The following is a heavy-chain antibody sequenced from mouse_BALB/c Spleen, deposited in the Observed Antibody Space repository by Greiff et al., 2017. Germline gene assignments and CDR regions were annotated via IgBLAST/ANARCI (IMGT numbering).Heavy chain of an antibody. D-gene: IGHD2-1*01. CDR3: ARDLLPMDY. CDR2: IYPGGGYT. Sequence: QVQLKESGAELVRPGTSVKISCKASGYTFTNYWLGWVKQRPGHGLEWIGDIYPGGGYTNYNEKFKGKATLTADTSSSTAYMQLSSLTSEDSAVYFCARDLLPMDYWGQGTSVTVSS. J-gene: IGHJ4*01. CDR1: GYTFTNYW. V-gene: IGHV1-63*02.